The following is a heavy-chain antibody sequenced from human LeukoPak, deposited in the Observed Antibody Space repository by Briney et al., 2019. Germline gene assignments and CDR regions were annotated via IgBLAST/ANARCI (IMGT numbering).Heavy chain of an antibody. D-gene: IGHD6-6*01. V-gene: IGHV1-69*04. CDR3: ARAGIAARPDYYYYMDV. CDR2: IIPILGIA. Sequence: SVKVSCKASGGTFSSYAISWVRQAPGQGLEWMGRIIPILGIANYAQKFQGRVTITTDESTSTAYMELSSLRSEDTAVYYCARAGIAARPDYYYYMDVWGKGTTVTVSS. J-gene: IGHJ6*03. CDR1: GGTFSSYA.